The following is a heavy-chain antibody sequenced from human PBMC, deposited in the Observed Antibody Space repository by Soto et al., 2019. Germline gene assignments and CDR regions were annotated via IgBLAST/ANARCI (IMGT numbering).Heavy chain of an antibody. D-gene: IGHD3-22*01. Sequence: SETLSLACTVSVDSISTFYWGWIRQSPGKELAWIGYVYYTGSTNYNPSLKSRVTISVDRSKNQFSLKLTSANAADTAVYYCARGRTVRNYADDSSDYFYFFDYWGQGTQVTVSS. V-gene: IGHV4-59*01. J-gene: IGHJ4*02. CDR2: VYYTGST. CDR1: VDSISTFY. CDR3: ARGRTVRNYADDSSDYFYFFDY.